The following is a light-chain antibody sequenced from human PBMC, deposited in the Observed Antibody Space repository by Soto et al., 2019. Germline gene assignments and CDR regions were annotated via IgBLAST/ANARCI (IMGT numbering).Light chain of an antibody. V-gene: IGKV3-11*01. CDR2: DAS. CDR1: QSVSNY. Sequence: EIVLTQSPAPLSLSPGARATLSCRASQSVSNYLAWYQHKRGQAPRLLIYDASNRATGIPARFSGSGYGTDFTLIISSIEPEDCAVYYCQQGSNLTFGQGTKVEIK. J-gene: IGKJ1*01. CDR3: QQGSNLT.